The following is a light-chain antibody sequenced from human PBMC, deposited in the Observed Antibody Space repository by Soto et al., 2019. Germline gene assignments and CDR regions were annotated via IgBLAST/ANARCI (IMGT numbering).Light chain of an antibody. V-gene: IGLV2-14*03. CDR3: SSYTSTTTGVV. J-gene: IGLJ2*01. CDR1: SSDVGGYDY. Sequence: LTQAASVSGSPGQSITISCTGTSSDVGGYDYVSWCQHHPGKAPKLMIYDVSNRPSGVSNRFSGSKSGNTASLTISGLQAEDEADYYCSSYTSTTTGVVFGGGTKVTVL. CDR2: DVS.